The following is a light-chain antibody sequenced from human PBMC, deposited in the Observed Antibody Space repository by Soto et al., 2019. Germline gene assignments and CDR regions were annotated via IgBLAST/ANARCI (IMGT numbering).Light chain of an antibody. CDR3: QQYNSQYT. Sequence: DIQMTQSPSTLSASVGDRVTITCRASQSISSWLAWYQQKPGKAPKLLIYDASSLESGVPSRFSGSGSGTEFTLTISSLQPDDFATYYCQQYNSQYTLGQGTKLEIK. CDR1: QSISSW. J-gene: IGKJ2*01. CDR2: DAS. V-gene: IGKV1-5*01.